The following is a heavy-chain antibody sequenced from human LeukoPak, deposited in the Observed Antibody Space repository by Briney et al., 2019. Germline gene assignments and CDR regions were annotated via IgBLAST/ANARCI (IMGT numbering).Heavy chain of an antibody. Sequence: GGSLRLSCAASGFTFSSDAMSWVRQAPGKGLEWVAVISYDGSNKYYADSVKGRFTISRDNSKNTLYLQMNSLRAEDTAVYYCARDAHYSSGWYFWAFDIWGQGTMVTVSS. V-gene: IGHV3-30*04. CDR2: ISYDGSNK. CDR3: ARDAHYSSGWYFWAFDI. CDR1: GFTFSSDA. J-gene: IGHJ3*02. D-gene: IGHD6-19*01.